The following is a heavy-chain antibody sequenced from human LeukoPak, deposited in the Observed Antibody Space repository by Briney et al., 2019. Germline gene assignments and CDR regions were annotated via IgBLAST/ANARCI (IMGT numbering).Heavy chain of an antibody. D-gene: IGHD3-22*01. CDR3: ASLPIYYDSSGYLIY. V-gene: IGHV3-23*01. J-gene: IGHJ4*02. CDR2: ISGSGGSS. CDR1: GFTFSSYG. Sequence: GGTLRLSCAASGFTFSSYGMSWVRQAPGKGLEWVSVISGSGGSSDYADSVKGRFTISRDNSKNTLYLQMNSLRAEDTAVYYCASLPIYYDSSGYLIYWGQGTLVTVSS.